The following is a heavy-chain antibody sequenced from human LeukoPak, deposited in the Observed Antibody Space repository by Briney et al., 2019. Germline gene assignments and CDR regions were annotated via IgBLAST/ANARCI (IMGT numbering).Heavy chain of an antibody. Sequence: PGGSLRLSCAASGFTFSNAWMSWVRQAPGKGLEWVGRIRSNYATTYAASVKGRFTLSRDDLKNTAYLQMNSLKTEDTAVYYCTRHSGMLPPDLWGRGTLVTVSS. V-gene: IGHV3-73*01. CDR2: IRSNYAT. CDR3: TRHSGMLPPDL. D-gene: IGHD2-15*01. J-gene: IGHJ2*01. CDR1: GFTFSNAW.